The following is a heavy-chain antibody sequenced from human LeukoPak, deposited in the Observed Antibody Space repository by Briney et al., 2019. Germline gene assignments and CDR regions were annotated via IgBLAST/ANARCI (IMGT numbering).Heavy chain of an antibody. CDR3: ARRDGYDFDY. V-gene: IGHV3-33*01. J-gene: IGHJ4*02. Sequence: GGSLRLSCAASGFTFSSYGMHWVRQAPGKGLEWVAVIWYDESNKYYADSVKGRFTISRDNPNNILYLQMNSLRPEDTAVYYCARRDGYDFDYWGQGTLVTVSS. D-gene: IGHD5-24*01. CDR1: GFTFSSYG. CDR2: IWYDESNK.